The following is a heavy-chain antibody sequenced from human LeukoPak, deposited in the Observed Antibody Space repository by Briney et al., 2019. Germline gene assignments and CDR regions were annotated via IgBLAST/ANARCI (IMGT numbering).Heavy chain of an antibody. CDR2: IYYSGST. D-gene: IGHD5-18*01. J-gene: IGHJ4*02. Sequence: SETLSLTCTVSGGSISSSSYYWGWIRQPPGKGLEWIGSIYYSGSTYYNPSLKSRVTISVDTSKNQFSLKLSSVTAADTAVYYCARRGYSYGYLSDCWGQGTLVTVSS. CDR1: GGSISSSSYY. CDR3: ARRGYSYGYLSDC. V-gene: IGHV4-39*01.